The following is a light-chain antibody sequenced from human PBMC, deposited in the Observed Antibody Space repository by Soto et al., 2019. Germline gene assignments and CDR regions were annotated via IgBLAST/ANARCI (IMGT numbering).Light chain of an antibody. CDR2: DVS. CDR1: SSDVGGYNY. J-gene: IGLJ2*01. Sequence: QSALPQPASVSGSPGQSITISCTGTSSDVGGYNYVSWYQQHPGKAPKLMIYDVSNRPSGVPNRFSGSKSGNTASLTISGLQAEDEADYYCSSYTSSSTVVFGGWTKRTVL. CDR3: SSYTSSSTVV. V-gene: IGLV2-14*01.